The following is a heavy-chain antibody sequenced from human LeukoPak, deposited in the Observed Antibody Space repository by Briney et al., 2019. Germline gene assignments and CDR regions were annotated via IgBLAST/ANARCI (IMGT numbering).Heavy chain of an antibody. CDR3: ARGGKSYYDSSGYRN. J-gene: IGHJ4*02. D-gene: IGHD3-22*01. V-gene: IGHV3-30*04. CDR2: ISYDGSNK. CDR1: GFIFSSYA. Sequence: QAGGSLRLSCAASGFIFSSYAMHWVRRAPGKGLEWVALISYDGSNKYYADSVKGRFTISRDNAKNSLYLQMNSLRAEDTAVYYCARGGKSYYDSSGYRNWGQGALVTVSS.